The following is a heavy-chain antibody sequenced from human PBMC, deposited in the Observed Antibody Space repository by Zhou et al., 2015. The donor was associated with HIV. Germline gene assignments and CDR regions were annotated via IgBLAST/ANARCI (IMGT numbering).Heavy chain of an antibody. J-gene: IGHJ4*02. V-gene: IGHV1-69*02. Sequence: QVQLVQSGAEVKKPGSSVKVSCKASGGTFSSYTISWVRQAPGQGLEWMGRIIPILGIANYAQKFQGRVTITADKSTSTAYMELSSLRSEDTAVYYCVSAMDKSFVAEHDYWGQGTLVTVSS. D-gene: IGHD5-18*01. CDR3: VSAMDKSFVAEHDY. CDR1: GGTFSSYT. CDR2: IIPILGIA.